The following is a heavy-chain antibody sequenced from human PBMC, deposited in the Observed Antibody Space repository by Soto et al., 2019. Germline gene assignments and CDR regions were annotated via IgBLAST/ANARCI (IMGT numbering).Heavy chain of an antibody. CDR3: AREGEGLDY. CDR2: ISYDGSNK. D-gene: IGHD2-21*01. Sequence: GGSLRLSCAASGFTFSSYAMHWVRQAPGKGLEWVAIISYDGSNKYYTDSVKGRFTISRDNSKNTLYLQMNSLRAEDTAVYYCAREGEGLDYWGQGTLVTVSS. J-gene: IGHJ4*02. CDR1: GFTFSSYA. V-gene: IGHV3-30-3*01.